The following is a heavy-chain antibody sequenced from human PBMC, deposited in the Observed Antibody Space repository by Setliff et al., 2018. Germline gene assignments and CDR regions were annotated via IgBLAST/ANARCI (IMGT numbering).Heavy chain of an antibody. CDR2: ISAYNGNT. J-gene: IGHJ6*02. D-gene: IGHD3-9*01. Sequence: ASVKVSCKASGYTFTGYYMHWVRQAPGQGLEWMGWISAYNGNTNYAQKLQGRVTMTTDTSTSTAYMELRSLRSDDTAGYYCARVRACVCAKGLLDYDILTGYYRGSEGDYYGMDVWGQGTTVTVSS. CDR3: ARVRACVCAKGLLDYDILTGYYRGSEGDYYGMDV. V-gene: IGHV1-18*04. CDR1: GYTFTGYY.